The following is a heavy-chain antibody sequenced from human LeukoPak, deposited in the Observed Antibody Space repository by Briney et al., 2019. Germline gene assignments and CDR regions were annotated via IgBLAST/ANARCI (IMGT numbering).Heavy chain of an antibody. Sequence: GGSLRLSCAASGFTFRSYGMHWVRQAPGKGLEWVTYIRYDGSKEYYADPVKGRFTISRDNSKNTLYLQMNSLRAEDTAVYYCAKEKRNRPGIAAAGLDYWGQGTLVTVSS. CDR3: AKEKRNRPGIAAAGLDY. J-gene: IGHJ4*02. CDR2: IRYDGSKE. CDR1: GFTFRSYG. D-gene: IGHD6-13*01. V-gene: IGHV3-30*02.